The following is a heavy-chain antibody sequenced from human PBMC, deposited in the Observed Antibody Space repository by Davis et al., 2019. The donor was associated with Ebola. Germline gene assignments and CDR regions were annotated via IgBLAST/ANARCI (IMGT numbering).Heavy chain of an antibody. Sequence: ASVKVSCKASGYTFTSYAMHWVRQAPGQRLEWMGWINAGNGNTKYSQKFRGRVTITRDTSASTAYMELSSLRSEDTAVYYCAPDRCTGGVCYWFDPWGQGTLVTVSS. V-gene: IGHV1-3*01. CDR2: INAGNGNT. CDR1: GYTFTSYA. D-gene: IGHD2-8*02. J-gene: IGHJ5*02. CDR3: APDRCTGGVCYWFDP.